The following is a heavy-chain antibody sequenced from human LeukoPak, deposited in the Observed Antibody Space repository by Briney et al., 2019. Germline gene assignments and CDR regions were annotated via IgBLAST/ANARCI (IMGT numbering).Heavy chain of an antibody. Sequence: SETLSLTCTVSGGSISSYYWSWIRQPPGKGLEWIGEINHSGSTNYNPSLKSRVTISVDTSKNQFSLKLSSVTAADTAVYYCARIGIAAAGSPFYYMDVWGKGTTVTVSS. V-gene: IGHV4-34*01. CDR1: GGSISSYY. D-gene: IGHD6-13*01. CDR2: INHSGST. J-gene: IGHJ6*03. CDR3: ARIGIAAAGSPFYYMDV.